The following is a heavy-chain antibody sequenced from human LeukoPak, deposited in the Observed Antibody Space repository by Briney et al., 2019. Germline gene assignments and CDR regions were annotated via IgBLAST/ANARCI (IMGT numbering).Heavy chain of an antibody. J-gene: IGHJ4*02. CDR1: GYSFTSYW. Sequence: KDGESLKISCKGSGYSFTSYWIGWVRQMPGKGLEWMGIIYPGDSDTRYSPSFQGQVTISADKSISTAYLQWSSLKASDTAMYYCARTGVVPAAQSDYWGQGTLVTVSS. CDR2: IYPGDSDT. D-gene: IGHD2-2*01. CDR3: ARTGVVPAAQSDY. V-gene: IGHV5-51*01.